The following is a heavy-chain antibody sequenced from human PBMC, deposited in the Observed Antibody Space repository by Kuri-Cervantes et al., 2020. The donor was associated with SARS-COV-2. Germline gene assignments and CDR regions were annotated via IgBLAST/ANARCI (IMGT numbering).Heavy chain of an antibody. CDR1: GFTFSSYA. D-gene: IGHD3-10*01. CDR2: ISYDGSNK. V-gene: IGHV3-30-3*01. J-gene: IGHJ4*02. Sequence: LSLTCAASGFTFSSYAMHWVRLAPGKGLEWVAVISYDGSNKYYADSVKGRFTISRDNSKNTLYLQMNSLRAEDTAVYYCAKDHSEWDTMVRGVIIRGCDYWGQGTLVTVSS. CDR3: AKDHSEWDTMVRGVIIRGCDY.